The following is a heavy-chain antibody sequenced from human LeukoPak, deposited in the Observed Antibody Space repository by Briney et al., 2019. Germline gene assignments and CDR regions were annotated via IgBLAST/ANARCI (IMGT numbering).Heavy chain of an antibody. D-gene: IGHD3-10*01. CDR3: AREYYYGSGSYSY. V-gene: IGHV4-4*02. CDR2: IYHSGST. Sequence: PSETLSLTCAVSGGSISSSNWWSWVRQPPGKGLEWIGEIYHSGSTNYNPSLKSRVTISVDKSKNQFSLKLSSVTAADTAVYYCAREYYYGSGSYSYWGQGTLVTVSS. J-gene: IGHJ4*02. CDR1: GGSISSSNW.